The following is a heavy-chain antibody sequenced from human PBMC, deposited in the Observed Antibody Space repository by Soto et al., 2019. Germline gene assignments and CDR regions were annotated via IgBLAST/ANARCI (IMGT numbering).Heavy chain of an antibody. J-gene: IGHJ6*02. CDR3: ARPSYSSSRYYGMDV. Sequence: PGQSLKISWNVAGYSCTSYWIGWVRQMPRKGLEWMGIIYPGDSDTRYSPSFEGQVTISADKSITTAYLQWSSLKASDTAMYYCARPSYSSSRYYGMDVWGQGTTVTVAS. CDR1: GYSCTSYW. V-gene: IGHV5-51*01. CDR2: IYPGDSDT. D-gene: IGHD6-6*01.